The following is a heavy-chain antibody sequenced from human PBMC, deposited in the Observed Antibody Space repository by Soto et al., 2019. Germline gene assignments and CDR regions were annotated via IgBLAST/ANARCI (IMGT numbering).Heavy chain of an antibody. V-gene: IGHV1-3*01. CDR2: INPGNTNT. J-gene: IGHJ4*02. CDR1: GYTFTAYA. CDR3: ARSAISPYGGLIGPFDY. D-gene: IGHD3-16*02. Sequence: ASVKVSCKASGYTFTAYAIHWLRQAPGQRLEWMAWINPGNTNTKYSQKLLGRVSIARDTSASTAYLELGSLRSEDTAVYYCARSAISPYGGLIGPFDYWGQGNLVTVSS.